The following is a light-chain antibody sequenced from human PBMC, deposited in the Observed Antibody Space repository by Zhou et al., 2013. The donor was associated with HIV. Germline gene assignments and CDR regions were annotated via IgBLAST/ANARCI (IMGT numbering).Light chain of an antibody. V-gene: IGKV3-20*01. CDR3: QQYDSSPRT. CDR2: GAS. Sequence: VLTQSPATLSVSPGERATLSCRASQSVSSNLAWYQQKPGQAPRLLIYGASTRATGIPDRFSGSGSGTDFTLTISRLEPEDFAVYHCQQYDSSPRTFGQGTKVEIK. CDR1: QSVSSN. J-gene: IGKJ1*01.